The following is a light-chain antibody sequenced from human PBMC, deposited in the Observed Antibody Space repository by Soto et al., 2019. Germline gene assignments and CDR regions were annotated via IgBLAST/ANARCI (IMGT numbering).Light chain of an antibody. Sequence: ETLMTQSPATLFVSPGERATLSCRAGQSVSSNLAWYQQKPGQAPRLLIYGASTRATGIPARFSGSGSATESTITISSLQSEDFAVYYCQQYNSWPRTFGQGTKVEIK. V-gene: IGKV3-15*01. CDR1: QSVSSN. J-gene: IGKJ1*01. CDR2: GAS. CDR3: QQYNSWPRT.